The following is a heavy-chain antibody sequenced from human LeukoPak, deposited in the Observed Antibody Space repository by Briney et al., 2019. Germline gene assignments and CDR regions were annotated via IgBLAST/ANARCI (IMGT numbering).Heavy chain of an antibody. CDR3: AKDGGLWVSAHWGDS. Sequence: GGSLRLSCSASGFTFSSYTMSWVRQAPGKGLEWVSTITTSDGNTYYADSVKGRFTVSRDNSKNTLFLQMNSLRAEDTAVYYCAKDGGLWVSAHWGDSWGRGTLVTASS. D-gene: IGHD7-27*01. J-gene: IGHJ4*02. V-gene: IGHV3-23*01. CDR1: GFTFSSYT. CDR2: ITTSDGNT.